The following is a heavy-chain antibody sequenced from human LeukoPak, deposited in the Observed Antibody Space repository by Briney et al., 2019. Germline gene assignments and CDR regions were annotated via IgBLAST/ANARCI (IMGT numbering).Heavy chain of an antibody. Sequence: PSETLTLTCTVSGGSISSSSYYWGWLRQPPGKGLEWIGSIYYSGSTYYNPSLKSRVTISVDTSKNQFSLKLSSVTAADTAVYYCARPRNYDILTGYYDNWFGPWGEGTRVTVSS. CDR1: GGSISSSSYY. V-gene: IGHV4-39*01. D-gene: IGHD3-9*01. CDR3: ARPRNYDILTGYYDNWFGP. CDR2: IYYSGST. J-gene: IGHJ5*02.